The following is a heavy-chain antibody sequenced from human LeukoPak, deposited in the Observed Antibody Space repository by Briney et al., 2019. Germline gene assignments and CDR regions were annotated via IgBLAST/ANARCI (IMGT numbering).Heavy chain of an antibody. CDR2: ISTTGSTV. CDR3: AKDFPHYYESSHGMDA. Sequence: PGVSLRLSCAASGFSFGGNEMDWVRQAPGKGLEWVSYISTTGSTVYYADSVEGRFTISRDNAKNLLYLQMNSLRAEDAAVYYCAKDFPHYYESSHGMDAWGQGTTVTVSS. D-gene: IGHD3-22*01. V-gene: IGHV3-48*03. CDR1: GFSFGGNE. J-gene: IGHJ6*02.